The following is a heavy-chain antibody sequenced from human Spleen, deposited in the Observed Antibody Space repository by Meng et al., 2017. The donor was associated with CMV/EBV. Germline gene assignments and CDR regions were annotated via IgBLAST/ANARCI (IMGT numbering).Heavy chain of an antibody. Sequence: GESLKISCAASGFIFSDYEMNWVRQAPGKGLEGLSYISNSGDTIYYADSVKGQFTISRDNARNALYLQMSSLRAGETDVYYCAGEPNADRNHYYYYGMDVWGQGATVTVSS. D-gene: IGHD1-14*01. CDR2: ISNSGDTI. V-gene: IGHV3-48*03. CDR3: AGEPNADRNHYYYYGMDV. CDR1: GFIFSDYE. J-gene: IGHJ6*02.